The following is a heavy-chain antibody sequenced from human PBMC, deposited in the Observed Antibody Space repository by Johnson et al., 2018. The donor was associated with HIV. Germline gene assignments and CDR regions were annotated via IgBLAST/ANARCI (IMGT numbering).Heavy chain of an antibody. Sequence: VQLVESGGVVVQPGGSLRLSCAASGFTFDDYAMHWVRQAPGKGLEWVSLISWDGGSTYYADSVTGRFTISRDNSKHSLYLQMNSLRAEDTALYYCAKDIQAGTHDAFDIWGQGTMVTVSS. CDR1: GFTFDDYA. V-gene: IGHV3-43D*03. CDR2: ISWDGGST. CDR3: AKDIQAGTHDAFDI. J-gene: IGHJ3*02. D-gene: IGHD1-7*01.